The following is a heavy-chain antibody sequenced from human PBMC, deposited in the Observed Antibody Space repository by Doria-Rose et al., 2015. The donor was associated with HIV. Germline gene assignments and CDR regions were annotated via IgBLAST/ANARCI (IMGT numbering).Heavy chain of an antibody. CDR1: GVSLSSPGMG. CDR2: IFSDDER. CDR3: ARIKSSRWYHKYYFDF. D-gene: IGHD6-13*01. J-gene: IGHJ4*02. Sequence: QITLKESGPVLVRPTETLTLTCTVSGVSLSSPGMGVSWIRQPPGKALEWLAYIFSDDERSYKPSPKSRLTISRGTSKSQLVLTMTDMDPVGTATYYCARIKSSRWYHKYYFDFWGQGTLVIVSA. V-gene: IGHV2-26*01.